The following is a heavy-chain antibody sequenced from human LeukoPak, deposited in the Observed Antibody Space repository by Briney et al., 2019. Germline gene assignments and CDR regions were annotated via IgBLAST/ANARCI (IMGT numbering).Heavy chain of an antibody. CDR1: GFTFNSYA. CDR2: ISGSGGST. CDR3: AKALYYDNSGFYPFDC. Sequence: RSGGSLRLSCAASGFTFNSYAMSWVRQAPGKGLEWVSAISGSGGSTDYVDFVKGRFTISRDNSKNTLYLQMSSLRAEDTAVYYCAKALYYDNSGFYPFDCWAQGTLVTVSS. D-gene: IGHD3-22*01. J-gene: IGHJ4*02. V-gene: IGHV3-23*01.